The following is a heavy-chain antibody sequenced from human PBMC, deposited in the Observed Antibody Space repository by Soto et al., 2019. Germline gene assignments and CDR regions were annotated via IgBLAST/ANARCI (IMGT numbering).Heavy chain of an antibody. CDR3: TRFAFGFSSTSCYAGNWFDP. CDR2: IRSKVNSYAT. V-gene: IGHV3-73*02. CDR1: GFTFSGSA. Sequence: EVQLVESGGGLVQPGGSLKLSCAASGFTFSGSAMHWVRQASGKGLEWVGRIRSKVNSYATAYAASVKGRFTISRDDSNNTGYLQMNSLKTEDTAVYYCTRFAFGFSSTSCYAGNWFDPWGQGTLVTVSS. J-gene: IGHJ5*02. D-gene: IGHD2-2*01.